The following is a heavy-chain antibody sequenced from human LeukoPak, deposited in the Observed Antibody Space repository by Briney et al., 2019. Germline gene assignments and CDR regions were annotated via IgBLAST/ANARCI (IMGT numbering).Heavy chain of an antibody. D-gene: IGHD5-12*01. CDR3: ARDSEYSGYEY. Sequence: GGSLRLSCAASGFTFSSYWMHWVRQAPGKGLEYVSAISSNGGSTYYANSVKGRFTISRDNSKNTLYLQMGSLRAEDMAVYYCARDSEYSGYEYWGQGTLVTVSS. V-gene: IGHV3-64*01. J-gene: IGHJ4*02. CDR1: GFTFSSYW. CDR2: ISSNGGST.